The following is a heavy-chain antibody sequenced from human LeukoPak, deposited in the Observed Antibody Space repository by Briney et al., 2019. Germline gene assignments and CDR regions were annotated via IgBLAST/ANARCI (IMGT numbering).Heavy chain of an antibody. Sequence: PGGSLRLSCAASGFTFSSYGMHWVRQAPGKGLEWVAVIWYGGSNKYYADSVKGRFTISRDNSKNTLYLQMNSLRAEDTAVYYCARDAYYYDSSGYYSEDYWGQGTLVTVSS. J-gene: IGHJ4*02. CDR2: IWYGGSNK. D-gene: IGHD3-22*01. V-gene: IGHV3-33*01. CDR3: ARDAYYYDSSGYYSEDY. CDR1: GFTFSSYG.